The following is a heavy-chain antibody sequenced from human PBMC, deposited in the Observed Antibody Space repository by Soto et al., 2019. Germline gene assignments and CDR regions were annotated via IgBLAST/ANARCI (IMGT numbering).Heavy chain of an antibody. Sequence: GASVKVSCKASGGTFSSYAISWVRQAPGQGLEWMGGIIPIFGTANYAQKFQGRVTITADESTSTAYMELSSLRSEDTAFFYCARIPHDYGGNPLGDYWGQGTLVTVPS. CDR3: ARIPHDYGGNPLGDY. J-gene: IGHJ4*02. CDR2: IIPIFGTA. D-gene: IGHD4-17*01. CDR1: GGTFSSYA. V-gene: IGHV1-69*13.